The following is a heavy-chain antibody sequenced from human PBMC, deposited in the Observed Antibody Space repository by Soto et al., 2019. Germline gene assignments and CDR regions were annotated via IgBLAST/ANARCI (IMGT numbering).Heavy chain of an antibody. Sequence: EVQLVESGGGLIQPGGSLRLSCAASGFTVSSNSMSWVRQAPGKGLEWVSVIYSGGSTYYADSVKGRFTISRDNSKNTLYLQMKSLRAEDTAVYYCARSTPEDIVVVVAAHAFDIWGQGTMVTVSS. D-gene: IGHD2-15*01. V-gene: IGHV3-53*01. CDR3: ARSTPEDIVVVVAAHAFDI. CDR2: IYSGGST. CDR1: GFTVSSNS. J-gene: IGHJ3*02.